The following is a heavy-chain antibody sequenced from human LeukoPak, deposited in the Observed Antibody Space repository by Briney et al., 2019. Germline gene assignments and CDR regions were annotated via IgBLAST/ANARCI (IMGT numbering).Heavy chain of an antibody. J-gene: IGHJ4*02. CDR3: ASFDLGVY. V-gene: IGHV3-33*01. CDR1: GFTFSSYG. Sequence: PGGSLRLSCAASGFTFSSYGMHWVRQAPGKGLEWVAVVWYDGSNKYYADSVKGRLTISRDNSKNTLYLQMNSLRAEDTAVYYRASFDLGVYWGQGTLVTVSS. CDR2: VWYDGSNK. D-gene: IGHD3-9*01.